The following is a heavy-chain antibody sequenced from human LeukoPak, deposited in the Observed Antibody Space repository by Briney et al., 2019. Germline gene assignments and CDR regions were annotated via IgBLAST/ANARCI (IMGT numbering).Heavy chain of an antibody. CDR3: EVTGAARGLDAFDI. J-gene: IGHJ3*02. CDR2: IIPIFGTA. D-gene: IGHD6-6*01. V-gene: IGHV1-69*13. Sequence: ASVKVSCKASGGTFSSYAISWVRQAPGQGLEWMGGIIPIFGTANYAQKFQGRVTITADESTSTAYMELSSLRSEDTAVYYCEVTGAARGLDAFDIWGQGKMVTVSS. CDR1: GGTFSSYA.